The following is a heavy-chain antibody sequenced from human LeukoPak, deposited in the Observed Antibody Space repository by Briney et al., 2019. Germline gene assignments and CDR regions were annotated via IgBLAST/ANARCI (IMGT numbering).Heavy chain of an antibody. CDR2: IHYSGST. CDR1: GGSISSGGYS. Sequence: PSQTLSLTCAVSGGSISSGGYSWSWIRQPPRKGLEWIGYIHYSGSTYYNPSLKSRVTISIDTSKSHFSLKLSSVTAADTAVYYCARARRDGYNYIDYWGQGTLVTVSS. V-gene: IGHV4-31*11. J-gene: IGHJ4*02. CDR3: ARARRDGYNYIDY. D-gene: IGHD5-24*01.